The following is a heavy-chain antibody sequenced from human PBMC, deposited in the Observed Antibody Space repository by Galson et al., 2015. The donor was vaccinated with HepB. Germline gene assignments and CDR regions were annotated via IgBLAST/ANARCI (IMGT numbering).Heavy chain of an antibody. Sequence: SETLSLTCTVSGGSISSSSYYWGWIRQPPGKGLEWIGSMYYSGSTNHNPSLRSRVTISVDTSKNQFSLKLSSVTAADTAVYYCARQEIVGATNSAFDIWGQGTMVTVSS. CDR2: MYYSGST. CDR1: GGSISSSSYY. V-gene: IGHV4-39*01. J-gene: IGHJ3*02. D-gene: IGHD1-26*01. CDR3: ARQEIVGATNSAFDI.